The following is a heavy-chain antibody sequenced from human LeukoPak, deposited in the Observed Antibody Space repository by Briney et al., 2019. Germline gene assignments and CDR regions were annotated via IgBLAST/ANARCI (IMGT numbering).Heavy chain of an antibody. V-gene: IGHV3-7*01. CDR1: GFTFSSYW. J-gene: IGHJ4*02. Sequence: GGSLRLSCVASGFTFSSYWMTWVRQAPGKGLEWLANIKEDGSIQYYLDSVRGRFTISRDNAKTSVYLQLNSLRADDTAVYYCARDVCTEVAVSDYWGQGTLVTVSS. D-gene: IGHD6-19*01. CDR2: IKEDGSIQ. CDR3: ARDVCTEVAVSDY.